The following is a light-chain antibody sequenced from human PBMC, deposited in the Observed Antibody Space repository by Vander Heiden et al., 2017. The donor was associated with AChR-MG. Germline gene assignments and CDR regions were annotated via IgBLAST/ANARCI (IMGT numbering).Light chain of an antibody. CDR2: SSN. Sequence: QSVLTQPPSASGTPGQRVTISCSGSSSNIGSNTVNWYQQLPGTAPKLLIYSSNQRPSGVPDRFSGSKSGNSASLAISGLQSEDEADYYCAAWDDSLNGFYVFGTGTKVTVL. CDR1: SSNIGSNT. CDR3: AAWDDSLNGFYV. V-gene: IGLV1-44*01. J-gene: IGLJ1*01.